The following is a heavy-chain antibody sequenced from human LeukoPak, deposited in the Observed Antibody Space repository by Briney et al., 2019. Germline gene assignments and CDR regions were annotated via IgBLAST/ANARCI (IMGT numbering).Heavy chain of an antibody. CDR2: IWYDGSNK. CDR3: ARRHDSSGTFDY. Sequence: GRSLRLSCAASGFTFRNYGMHWVRQAPGKGLERVAVIWYDGSNKYYTDSVKGRFTISRDNAKNSLYLQMNSLRAEDTAVYYCARRHDSSGTFDYWGQGTLVTVSS. CDR1: GFTFRNYG. J-gene: IGHJ4*02. V-gene: IGHV3-33*01. D-gene: IGHD3-22*01.